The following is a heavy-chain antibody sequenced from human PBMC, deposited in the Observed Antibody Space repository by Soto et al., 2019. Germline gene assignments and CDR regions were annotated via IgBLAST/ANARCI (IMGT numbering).Heavy chain of an antibody. CDR3: AKAYSNSWPNDWFDP. J-gene: IGHJ5*02. CDR1: GFAFSTYA. V-gene: IGHV3-23*01. CDR2: ISGRGGST. D-gene: IGHD6-13*01. Sequence: PGGSLRLSCAASGFAFSTYAMNWVRQSPGKGLEWVSAISGRGGSTDYADFVRGRFSISRDNSKNTVYLQMNSLTAEDTAVYYCAKAYSNSWPNDWFDPWGQGTLVTVSS.